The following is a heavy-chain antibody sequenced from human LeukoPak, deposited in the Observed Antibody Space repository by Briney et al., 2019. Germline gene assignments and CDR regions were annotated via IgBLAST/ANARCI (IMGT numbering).Heavy chain of an antibody. Sequence: PGGSLRLSCAASGFTFSTYAMRWVRQAQGKGLEWVSVISGSGSSTYYADSVKGRFTISRDNSKNTLYLLMNSLRAEDTAVYYCAKEMATIRAFDFWGQGTMVTVSS. CDR1: GFTFSTYA. D-gene: IGHD5-24*01. CDR3: AKEMATIRAFDF. J-gene: IGHJ3*01. V-gene: IGHV3-23*01. CDR2: ISGSGSST.